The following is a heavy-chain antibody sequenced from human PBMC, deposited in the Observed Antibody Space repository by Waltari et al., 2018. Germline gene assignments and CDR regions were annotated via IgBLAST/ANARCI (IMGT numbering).Heavy chain of an antibody. CDR3: ARDKGIVAPYGMDV. CDR1: GFTFSSYS. J-gene: IGHJ6*02. Sequence: EVQLVESGGGLVQPGGSLRLSCAASGFTFSSYSMNWVRQAPGKGLAWVSYISSSSSTIYYADSVKGRFTISRDNAKNSLYLQMNSLRAEDTAVYYCARDKGIVAPYGMDVWGQGTTVTVSS. CDR2: ISSSSSTI. V-gene: IGHV3-48*01. D-gene: IGHD1-26*01.